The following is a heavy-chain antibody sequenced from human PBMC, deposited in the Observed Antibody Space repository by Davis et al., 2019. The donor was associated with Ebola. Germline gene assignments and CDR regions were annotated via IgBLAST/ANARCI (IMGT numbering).Heavy chain of an antibody. Sequence: PGGSLRLSCAASGLTFTTYWMHWVRQSPGKGLEWVSRIDNDGSSTTYADPVKGRFTISRDNAKNTLYLQMNSLRDEDTAVYYCVRGVYSSSFFDYWGQGTLVTVSS. J-gene: IGHJ4*02. CDR2: IDNDGSST. V-gene: IGHV3-74*01. CDR1: GLTFTTYW. D-gene: IGHD6-13*01. CDR3: VRGVYSSSFFDY.